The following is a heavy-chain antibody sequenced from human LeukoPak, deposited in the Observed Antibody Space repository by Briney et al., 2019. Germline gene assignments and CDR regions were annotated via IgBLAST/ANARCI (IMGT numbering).Heavy chain of an antibody. V-gene: IGHV1-69*04. CDR1: GGTFSSYA. CDR2: IIPILGIA. D-gene: IGHD3-22*01. CDR3: AREDSSVYYNWFDP. Sequence: SVKVSCKASGGTFSSYAISWVRQAPGQGLEWMGRIIPILGIANYAQKFQGRVTITADKSTSTAYMELSSLRSEDTAVYYCAREDSSVYYNWFDPWGQGTLVTVSS. J-gene: IGHJ5*02.